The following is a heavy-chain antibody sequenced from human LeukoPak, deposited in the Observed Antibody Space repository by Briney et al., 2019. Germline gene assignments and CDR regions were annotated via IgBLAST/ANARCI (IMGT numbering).Heavy chain of an antibody. CDR1: GFTFITYG. V-gene: IGHV3-48*01. CDR3: ARDAFHI. Sequence: GGSLRLSCAAPGFTFITYGMNWVRQAPGKGLEWVSYISHTSDAIYYPDSVKGRFTISRDNAKNSLYLQMNSLRAEDTAVYYCARDAFHIWGQGTMVTVSS. CDR2: ISHTSDAI. J-gene: IGHJ3*02.